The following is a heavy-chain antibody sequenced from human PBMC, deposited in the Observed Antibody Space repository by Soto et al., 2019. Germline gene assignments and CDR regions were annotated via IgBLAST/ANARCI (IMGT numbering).Heavy chain of an antibody. CDR2: IKQDGSEK. Sequence: GESLKISCAASGFTFSSYWMSWVRQAPGKGLEWVANIKQDGSEKYYVDSVKGRFTISRDNAKNSLYLQMNSLRAEDTAVYYCARDLYVDIVATNWFDPWGQGTLVTVSS. J-gene: IGHJ5*02. D-gene: IGHD5-12*01. CDR1: GFTFSSYW. CDR3: ARDLYVDIVATNWFDP. V-gene: IGHV3-7*01.